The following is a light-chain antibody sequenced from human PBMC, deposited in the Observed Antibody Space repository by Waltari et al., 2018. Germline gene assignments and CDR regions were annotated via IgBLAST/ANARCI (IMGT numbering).Light chain of an antibody. CDR1: SSNIGRNT. V-gene: IGLV1-44*01. Sequence: QSVLTQPPSASGTPGQRVTISCSGSSSNIGRNTVNCHPQPPGTAPKLLIYSNNQPPSGVPDRFSGSKSGTSASLAISGLQSEDEADYYCAAWDDSLNGVVFGGGTKLTVL. CDR2: SNN. CDR3: AAWDDSLNGVV. J-gene: IGLJ2*01.